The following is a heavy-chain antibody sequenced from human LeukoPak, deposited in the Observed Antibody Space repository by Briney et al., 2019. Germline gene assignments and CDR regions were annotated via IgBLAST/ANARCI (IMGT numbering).Heavy chain of an antibody. CDR3: ARPYYYDSRIDP. D-gene: IGHD3-22*01. V-gene: IGHV4-30-4*01. CDR2: MYYSGST. Sequence: SQTLSLTCTVSGGSISSGDYYWSWIPQPPGKDLEWIGYMYYSGSTYYNPSLKSRVTISVDTSKNQFSLKLSSVTAADTALYYCARPYYYDSRIDPWGQGTLVTVSS. CDR1: GGSISSGDYY. J-gene: IGHJ5*02.